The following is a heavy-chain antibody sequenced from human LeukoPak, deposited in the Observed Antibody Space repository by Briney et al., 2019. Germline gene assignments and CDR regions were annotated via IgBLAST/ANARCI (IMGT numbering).Heavy chain of an antibody. CDR2: INHIGST. J-gene: IGHJ5*02. V-gene: IGHV4-34*01. D-gene: IGHD6-13*01. Sequence: PSETLSLTCAVYGGSFSGYYWNWIRQPPGKGLEWIGEINHIGSTNYNPSLKSRVTISMDKSKNQFSLELTSVTAADTAVYYCAREYGSSHGFDPWGQGTPVTVSS. CDR1: GGSFSGYY. CDR3: AREYGSSHGFDP.